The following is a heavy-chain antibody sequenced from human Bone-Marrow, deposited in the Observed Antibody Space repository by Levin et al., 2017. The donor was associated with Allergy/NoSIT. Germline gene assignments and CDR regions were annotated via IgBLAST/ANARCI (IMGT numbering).Heavy chain of an antibody. D-gene: IGHD2-2*02. CDR2: ISYSGNT. CDR1: GDSINPYY. Sequence: PSETLSLTCTVSGDSINPYYWSWIRQSPEKGLEWIGCISYSGNTYYNPSLKSRVTMSVDTSKSQFSLKMSSVTAADTAVYYCARIRFPLRYCSSTSCYIGSWFDPWGQGTLVTVSS. V-gene: IGHV4-59*12. J-gene: IGHJ5*02. CDR3: ARIRFPLRYCSSTSCYIGSWFDP.